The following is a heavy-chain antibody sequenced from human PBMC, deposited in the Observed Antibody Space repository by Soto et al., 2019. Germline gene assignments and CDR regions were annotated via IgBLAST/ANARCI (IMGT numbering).Heavy chain of an antibody. Sequence: GGSLRLSCAASGFTFTRYSMNWVRQAPGKGLEWVSSISSTTNYIYYGDSMKGRFTISRDDAKNSLYLEMNSLRAEDTAVYYCARESEDLTSNFDYWGQGNLVTGSS. CDR1: GFTFTRYS. CDR3: ARESEDLTSNFDY. CDR2: ISSTTNYI. J-gene: IGHJ4*02. V-gene: IGHV3-21*06.